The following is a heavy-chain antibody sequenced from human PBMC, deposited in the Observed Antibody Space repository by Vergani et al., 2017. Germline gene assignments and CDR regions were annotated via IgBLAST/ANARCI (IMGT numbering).Heavy chain of an antibody. Sequence: EVQLLESGGGLVQTGGSLRLSCAASGFTFSSYAMSWVRQAPGKGLEWVSAISGSGGSTYYADSVKGRFTISRDNSKNTLYLQMNSLRAEDTAVYYCATTRVYCSSTSCLFWGQGTLVTVSS. CDR3: ATTRVYCSSTSCLF. CDR2: ISGSGGST. J-gene: IGHJ4*02. V-gene: IGHV3-23*01. D-gene: IGHD2-2*01. CDR1: GFTFSSYA.